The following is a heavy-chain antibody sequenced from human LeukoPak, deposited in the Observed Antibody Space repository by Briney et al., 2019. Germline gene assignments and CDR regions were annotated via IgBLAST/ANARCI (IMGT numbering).Heavy chain of an antibody. CDR2: IYYSGST. J-gene: IGHJ4*02. Sequence: SETLSLTCTVSGGSISSYYWSWIRRPPGKGLEWIGYIYYSGSTNYNPSLKSRVTISVDTSKNQFSLKLSSVTAADTAVYYCARRAPYSYEWSTLDYWGQGTLVTVSS. D-gene: IGHD5-18*01. CDR1: GGSISSYY. V-gene: IGHV4-59*08. CDR3: ARRAPYSYEWSTLDY.